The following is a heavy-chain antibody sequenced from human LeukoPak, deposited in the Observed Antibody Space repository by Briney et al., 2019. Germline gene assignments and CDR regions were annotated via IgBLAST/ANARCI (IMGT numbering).Heavy chain of an antibody. CDR3: ARQRSITIFGVVIRVWFDP. CDR1: GGSISSGGYY. J-gene: IGHJ5*02. CDR2: IYYSGST. D-gene: IGHD3-3*01. V-gene: IGHV4-39*01. Sequence: SETLSLTCTVSGGSISSGGYYWSWIRQHPGKGLEWIGYIYYSGSTYYNPSLKSRVTISVDTSKNQFSLKLSSVTAADTAVYYCARQRSITIFGVVIRVWFDPWGQGTLVTVSS.